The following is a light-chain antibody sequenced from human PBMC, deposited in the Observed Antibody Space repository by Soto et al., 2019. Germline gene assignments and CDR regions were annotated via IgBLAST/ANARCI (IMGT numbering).Light chain of an antibody. J-gene: IGKJ2*01. V-gene: IGKV1-39*01. CDR3: QESSSTPYI. CDR2: GAS. CDR1: RTINNF. Sequence: DIQMTQSPSSLSASVGDRVTITCRASRTINNFLSWYQQKPGKPPKLLIYGASRLQSGVPSRFSGSGSGTDFILTISDLQTEDVAFYFCQESSSTPYIFDQGTKLEVK.